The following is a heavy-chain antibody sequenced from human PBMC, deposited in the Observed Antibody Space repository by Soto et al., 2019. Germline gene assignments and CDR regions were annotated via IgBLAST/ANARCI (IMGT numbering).Heavy chain of an antibody. J-gene: IGHJ4*02. Sequence: PSETLSLTCTVSGGSVSSSSCYWGWIRQPPGKGLEWIGSIYYSGSTYYNPSLKSRVTISVDMSKNQFSLKLSSVTAADTAVYYCVRSRDNGYYTYFDYWGQGTLVTVSS. CDR3: VRSRDNGYYTYFDY. V-gene: IGHV4-39*07. CDR1: GGSVSSSSCY. CDR2: IYYSGST. D-gene: IGHD3-22*01.